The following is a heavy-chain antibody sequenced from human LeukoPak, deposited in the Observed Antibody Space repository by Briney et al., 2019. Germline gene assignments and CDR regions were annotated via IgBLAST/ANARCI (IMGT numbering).Heavy chain of an antibody. Sequence: GASVKVSCKASGGTFSSYAISWVRQAPGQGLEWMGGIIPIFGTANYAQKFQGRATITADESTSTAYMELSSLRSEDTAVYYCARDLGSLRPPNDAFDIWGQGTMVTVSS. CDR2: IIPIFGTA. CDR1: GGTFSSYA. V-gene: IGHV1-69*01. D-gene: IGHD4-17*01. CDR3: ARDLGSLRPPNDAFDI. J-gene: IGHJ3*02.